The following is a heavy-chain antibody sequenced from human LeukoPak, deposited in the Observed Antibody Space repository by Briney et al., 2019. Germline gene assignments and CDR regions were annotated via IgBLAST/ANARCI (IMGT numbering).Heavy chain of an antibody. V-gene: IGHV1-46*01. CDR3: ARDGSHRRLQYYYYYMDV. CDR1: GYTFTNYH. J-gene: IGHJ6*03. CDR2: INPSGGST. D-gene: IGHD5-24*01. Sequence: ASVKVSCKASGYTFTNYHMNWVRQAPGQGLEWMGIINPSGGSTSYAQKFQGRVTMTRDMSTSTVYMELSSLRSEDTAVYYCARDGSHRRLQYYYYYMDVWGKGTTVTVSS.